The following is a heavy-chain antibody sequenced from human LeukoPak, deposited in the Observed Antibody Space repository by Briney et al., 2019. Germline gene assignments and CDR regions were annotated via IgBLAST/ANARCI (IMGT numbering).Heavy chain of an antibody. CDR3: AKDIYGRSGYYFDY. V-gene: IGHV3-23*01. J-gene: IGHJ4*02. D-gene: IGHD3-3*01. Sequence: PGGSLRLSCAVSGFTFSSYAMSWVRQAPGKGLEWVSAISGRGGSTDYADSVEGRFTISRDNSKNTLYLQMNSLRAEDTAVYYCAKDIYGRSGYYFDYWGQGTLVTVSS. CDR1: GFTFSSYA. CDR2: ISGRGGST.